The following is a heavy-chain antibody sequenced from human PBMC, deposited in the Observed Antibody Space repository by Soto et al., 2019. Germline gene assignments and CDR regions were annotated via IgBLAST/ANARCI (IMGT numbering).Heavy chain of an antibody. Sequence: RASVKVSCKASGFTFTSSAMQWVRQARGQRLEWIGWIVVGSGNTNYAQKFQERVTITRGMSTSTAYMELSSLRSEDTAVYYCAADLSPIIAAAWNFDYWGQGTLVTVSS. CDR1: GFTFTSSA. CDR2: IVVGSGNT. D-gene: IGHD6-13*01. V-gene: IGHV1-58*02. J-gene: IGHJ4*02. CDR3: AADLSPIIAAAWNFDY.